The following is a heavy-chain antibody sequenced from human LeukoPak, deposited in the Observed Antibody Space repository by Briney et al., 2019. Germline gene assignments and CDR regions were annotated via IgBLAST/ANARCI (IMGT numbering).Heavy chain of an antibody. CDR2: ISSSGTI. D-gene: IGHD1-26*01. V-gene: IGHV3-48*03. CDR1: GFTFSAFE. CDR3: ARGPYSGSYGNYYYYFMDV. Sequence: GGSLRLSCAASGFTFSAFEMNWVRQAPGKGLEWVSYISSSGTIYYADSVKGRFTISRDNAKNSLFLQMNSLRAEDTAVYYCARGPYSGSYGNYYYYFMDVWGKGTTVTISS. J-gene: IGHJ6*03.